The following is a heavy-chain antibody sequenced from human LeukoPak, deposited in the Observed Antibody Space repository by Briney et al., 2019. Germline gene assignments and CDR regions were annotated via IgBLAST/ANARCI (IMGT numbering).Heavy chain of an antibody. CDR2: ISYDGSNK. CDR3: ARGRAAAGLFDY. D-gene: IGHD6-13*01. CDR1: GFTFSSYN. V-gene: IGHV3-30*01. J-gene: IGHJ4*02. Sequence: PGGSLRLSCGASGFTFSSYNMHWVRQAPGKGPQWVALISYDGSNKYYADSVKGRFTISRDNSKNTVYLQMNSLRAEDTAIYYCARGRAAAGLFDYWGPGTLVTVSS.